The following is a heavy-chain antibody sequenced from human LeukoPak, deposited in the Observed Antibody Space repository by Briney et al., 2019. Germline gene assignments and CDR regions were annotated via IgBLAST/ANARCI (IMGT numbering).Heavy chain of an antibody. Sequence: GGSLRLSCTASGFTFGDYIMSWFRQAPGKGLEWVGFIRRKAYGGPTEYAASVKGRFTISRDDSKSIAYLQMNSLKTEDTAMYYCTRPARISMIVGDLGYFHYWGQGTLVTVSS. V-gene: IGHV3-49*03. CDR1: GFTFGDYI. J-gene: IGHJ4*02. CDR3: TRPARISMIVGDLGYFHY. CDR2: IRRKAYGGPT. D-gene: IGHD3-22*01.